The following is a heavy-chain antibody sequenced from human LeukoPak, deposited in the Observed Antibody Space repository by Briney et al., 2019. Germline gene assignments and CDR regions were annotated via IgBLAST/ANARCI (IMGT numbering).Heavy chain of an antibody. CDR2: IKQDGSEK. D-gene: IGHD2-2*01. V-gene: IGHV3-7*01. J-gene: IGHJ3*02. CDR1: GFTFSSYW. Sequence: GGSLRLSCAASGFTFSSYWMSWVRQAPGKGLEWVANIKQDGSEKYYVDSVKGRFTISRDNAKNSLYLQMNSLRAEDTAVYYCARGDIDIVVVPAAKSDHDASYIWGQGTMVTVSS. CDR3: ARGDIDIVVVPAAKSDHDASYI.